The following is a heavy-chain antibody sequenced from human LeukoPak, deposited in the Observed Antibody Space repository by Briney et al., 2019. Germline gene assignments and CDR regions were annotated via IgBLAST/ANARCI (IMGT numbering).Heavy chain of an antibody. CDR3: AKDHDFWRGGTPDFDS. D-gene: IGHD3-3*01. Sequence: GGSLRLSCAASGFTFTSNAMTWVRQAPGKGLEWVSVISDVGLSTYYADSVKGRFTISRDNFKNTLYLQMNSLRAEDTAVYYCAKDHDFWRGGTPDFDSWGQGTLVTVAS. CDR1: GFTFTSNA. V-gene: IGHV3-23*01. CDR2: ISDVGLST. J-gene: IGHJ4*02.